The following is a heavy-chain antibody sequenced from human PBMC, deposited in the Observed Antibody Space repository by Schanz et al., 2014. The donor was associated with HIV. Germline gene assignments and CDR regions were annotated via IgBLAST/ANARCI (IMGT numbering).Heavy chain of an antibody. J-gene: IGHJ6*02. Sequence: QVQLVQSGAEVKKPGASVKVSCKASGYTFINYDIHWVRQASGLGLERMGRRNPSTGNSGYPQMFQVRVTMTRDTSISTAYLEVDSLKSEDTAVYCCARGPRWEGLMDVWGQGTTVIVSS. CDR3: ARGPRWEGLMDV. V-gene: IGHV1-8*01. D-gene: IGHD1-26*01. CDR1: GYTFINYD. CDR2: RNPSTGNS.